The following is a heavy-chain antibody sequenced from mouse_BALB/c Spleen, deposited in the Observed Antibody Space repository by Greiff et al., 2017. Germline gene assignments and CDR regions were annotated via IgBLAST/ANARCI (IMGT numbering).Heavy chain of an antibody. Sequence: VQLQQPGAELVKPGASVKMSCKASGYTFTSYWMHWVKQRPGQGLEWIGVIDPSDSYTSYNQKFKGKATLTVDTSSSTAYMQLSSLTSEDSAVYYCTRGGNYDYYAMDYWGQGTSVTVSS. CDR2: IDPSDSYT. D-gene: IGHD2-1*01. J-gene: IGHJ4*01. V-gene: IGHV1S127*01. CDR1: GYTFTSYW. CDR3: TRGGNYDYYAMDY.